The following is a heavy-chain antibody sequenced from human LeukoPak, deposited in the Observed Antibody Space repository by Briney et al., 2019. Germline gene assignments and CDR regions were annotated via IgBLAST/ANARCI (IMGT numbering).Heavy chain of an antibody. CDR2: INPSGGST. V-gene: IGHV1-46*01. D-gene: IGHD2-15*01. CDR1: GYTFTNYY. J-gene: IGHJ4*02. Sequence: ASVKVSCKASGYTFTNYYMHWVRQAPGQGLEWMGIINPSGGSTSYAQKFQGRVSMTRDTSTSTVYMELSSLRSEDTAVYYCARGGYCSGGSCLFDYWGLGTLVTVSS. CDR3: ARGGYCSGGSCLFDY.